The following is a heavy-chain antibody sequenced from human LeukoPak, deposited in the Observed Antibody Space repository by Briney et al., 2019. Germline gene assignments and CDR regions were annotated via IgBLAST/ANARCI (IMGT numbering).Heavy chain of an antibody. CDR2: IKSKTDGGTT. CDR1: GFTFSSYG. D-gene: IGHD2-15*01. Sequence: GGSLRLSCAASGFTFSSYGMHWVRQAPGKGLEWVGRIKSKTDGGTTDYAAPVKGRFTISRDDSKNTLYLQMNSLKTEDTAVYYCTTHPYCSGGSCYPDYWGQGTLVTVSS. J-gene: IGHJ4*02. CDR3: TTHPYCSGGSCYPDY. V-gene: IGHV3-15*01.